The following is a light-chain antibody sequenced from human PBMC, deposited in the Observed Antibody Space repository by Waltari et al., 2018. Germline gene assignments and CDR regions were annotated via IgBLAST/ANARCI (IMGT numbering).Light chain of an antibody. CDR1: SGDVGDYNY. CDR3: CSRAGSSVV. J-gene: IGLJ2*01. V-gene: IGLV2-11*01. Sequence: QSALTQPRSVSGSPGQSVPISCTGTSGDVGDYNYVSWYQKQPGQAPRLTIYDVSERPSGVPDRFSASKSGNTASLTISGLQAEDEGSYHCCSRAGSSVVFGGGTKLTVL. CDR2: DVS.